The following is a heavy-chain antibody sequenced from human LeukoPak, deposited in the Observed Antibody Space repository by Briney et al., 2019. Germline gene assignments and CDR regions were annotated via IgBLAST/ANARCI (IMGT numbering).Heavy chain of an antibody. CDR1: GGSISSYY. J-gene: IGHJ4*02. Sequence: PSETLSLTCTVSGGSISSYYWSWIGQPPGKGLEWIGYIYYSGSTNYNPSLKSRVTISVDTSKNQFSLQLNSVTPEDTAVYYCATSYYDSSGYYPSFDYWGQGTLVTVSS. CDR2: IYYSGST. CDR3: ATSYYDSSGYYPSFDY. D-gene: IGHD3-22*01. V-gene: IGHV4-59*12.